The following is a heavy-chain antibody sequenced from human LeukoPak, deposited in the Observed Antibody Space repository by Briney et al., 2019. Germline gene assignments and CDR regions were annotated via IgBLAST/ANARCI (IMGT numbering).Heavy chain of an antibody. J-gene: IGHJ6*03. CDR3: ATRGAMAAAGTDYYMDV. Sequence: ASVKVSCKASGYTFTGYDINWVRQATGQGLEWMGWMNPNSGNTGYAQKFQGRVTMTRNTSISTAYMELSSLRSEDTAVYYCATRGAMAAAGTDYYMDVWGKGTTVTVSS. CDR1: GYTFTGYD. V-gene: IGHV1-8*01. CDR2: MNPNSGNT. D-gene: IGHD6-13*01.